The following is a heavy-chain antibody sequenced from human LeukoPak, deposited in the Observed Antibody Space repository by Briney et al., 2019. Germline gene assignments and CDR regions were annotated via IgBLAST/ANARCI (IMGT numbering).Heavy chain of an antibody. CDR2: IKRKSDGGTT. CDR3: TTVPYCGGDCPNFDC. CDR1: GFTFSNAW. J-gene: IGHJ4*02. D-gene: IGHD2-21*02. V-gene: IGHV3-15*01. Sequence: GGSLRLSCAAAGFTFSNAWMSWVRQAPGKGLEWVGRIKRKSDGGTTDYAAPVKGRFVISRDDSKNTVYLQMNSLKTEDTAVYYCTTVPYCGGDCPNFDCWGQGTLVTVSS.